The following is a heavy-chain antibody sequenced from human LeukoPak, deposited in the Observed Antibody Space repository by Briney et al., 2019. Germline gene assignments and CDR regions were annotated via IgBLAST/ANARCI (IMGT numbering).Heavy chain of an antibody. Sequence: SETLSLTCTVAGGSINDYYWSWIRQPPGKGLEWIGYIYYRGSANYNPSLKSRVTFSVDTSKNQFSLKLNSVTAADTAVYYCARGGDYGDLRYFDYWGQGTLVTVSS. V-gene: IGHV4-59*01. D-gene: IGHD4-17*01. CDR1: GGSINDYY. J-gene: IGHJ4*02. CDR2: IYYRGSA. CDR3: ARGGDYGDLRYFDY.